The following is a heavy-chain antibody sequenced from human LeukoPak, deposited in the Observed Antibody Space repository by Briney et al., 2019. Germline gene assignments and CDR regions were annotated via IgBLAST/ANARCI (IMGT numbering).Heavy chain of an antibody. Sequence: GGSLRLSCAASGFPFSRYGMHWVRQAPGKGLEWVAVIWIDGSGVYYADCVQGRFTISRDNPENTLYLQMDNLRAEDTAVYYCAKASNGYNGHYFDYWGQGTPVTVSS. J-gene: IGHJ4*02. V-gene: IGHV3-33*06. CDR2: IWIDGSGV. CDR1: GFPFSRYG. D-gene: IGHD5-24*01. CDR3: AKASNGYNGHYFDY.